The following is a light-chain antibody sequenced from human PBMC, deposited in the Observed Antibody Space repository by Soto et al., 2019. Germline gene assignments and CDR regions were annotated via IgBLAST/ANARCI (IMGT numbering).Light chain of an antibody. CDR1: SSDIGGYNY. J-gene: IGLJ2*01. Sequence: QSVLTQPASVSGSPGQSITISCTGTSSDIGGYNYVSWYQQHPGKAPKLMIYDVSDRPSGVSNRFSGSKSGNTASLTISGLQAEDEADYYCASYASSNNVLLGGGTKRTV. V-gene: IGLV2-14*03. CDR2: DVS. CDR3: ASYASSNNVL.